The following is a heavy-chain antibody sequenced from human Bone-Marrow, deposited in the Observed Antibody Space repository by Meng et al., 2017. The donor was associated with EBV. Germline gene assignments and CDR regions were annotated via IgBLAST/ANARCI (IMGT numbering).Heavy chain of an antibody. Sequence: EVVRCVLVVRLYDPGGASGSSAAASGFTFSSYWMRWVRQCPGKGRVWASRINSYGRSTSYAESVKDRLTINRGNTKKTLYLKMNSLRTEDTAVYYCARDHEYYDSSGYYYWGQGTLVTVSS. D-gene: IGHD3-22*01. CDR1: GFTFSSYW. CDR2: INSYGRST. V-gene: IGHV3-74*01. J-gene: IGHJ4*02. CDR3: ARDHEYYDSSGYYY.